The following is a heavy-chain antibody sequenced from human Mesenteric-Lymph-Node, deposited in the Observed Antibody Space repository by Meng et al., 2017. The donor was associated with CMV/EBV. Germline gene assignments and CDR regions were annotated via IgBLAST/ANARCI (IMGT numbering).Heavy chain of an antibody. D-gene: IGHD3-22*01. J-gene: IGHJ4*02. CDR2: IYHSGST. CDR1: ISSSNW. Sequence: ISSSNWWSWVRRPPGKGLEWIGEIYHSGSTNYNPSLKSRVAISVDKSKNQFSLKLSSVTAADTAVYYCAMTAYYYDSSGYADYYFDYWGQGTLVTVSS. CDR3: AMTAYYYDSSGYADYYFDY. V-gene: IGHV4-4*02.